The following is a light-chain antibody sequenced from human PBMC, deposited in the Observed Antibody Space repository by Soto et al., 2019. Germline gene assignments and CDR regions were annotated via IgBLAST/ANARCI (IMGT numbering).Light chain of an antibody. CDR2: GAS. CDR1: QSVSSH. V-gene: IGKV3-20*01. CDR3: QQYGNSPPRT. J-gene: IGKJ4*01. Sequence: EIVLTQSPGTLSLSPGERATLSCRDSQSVSSHLAWYQQRPGQAPRLLIYGASSRATGIPDRFSGSGSGTDFTLTSSRREPEDGARYYCQQYGNSPPRTFGGGTKGESK.